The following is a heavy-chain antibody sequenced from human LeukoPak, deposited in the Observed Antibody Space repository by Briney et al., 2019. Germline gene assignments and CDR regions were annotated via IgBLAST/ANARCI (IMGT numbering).Heavy chain of an antibody. Sequence: GGSLRLSCAASGFTVSSNYMSWVRQAPGKGLEWVSVIYNGGYTYYADSVKGRFTISRDNSKNTLYLQMNSLRADDTAVYYCARSRYDSSGYYGIIGDWGQGTLVTVSS. D-gene: IGHD3-22*01. CDR1: GFTVSSNY. CDR3: ARSRYDSSGYYGIIGD. CDR2: IYNGGYT. J-gene: IGHJ4*02. V-gene: IGHV3-53*01.